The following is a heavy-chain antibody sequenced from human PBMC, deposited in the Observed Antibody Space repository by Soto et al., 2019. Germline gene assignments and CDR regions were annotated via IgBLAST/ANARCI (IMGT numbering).Heavy chain of an antibody. Sequence: PGGSLRLSCAASGFIFSGYSMNWVRQAPGKGLEWLSNIRSDSSSMSYADPVKGRFTISRDNAQNSLYLQMHSLRDEDTAVYYCAKGSYIVLMVYAPDAFDIWGQGTMVTVSS. D-gene: IGHD2-8*01. CDR2: IRSDSSSM. CDR1: GFIFSGYS. CDR3: AKGSYIVLMVYAPDAFDI. V-gene: IGHV3-48*02. J-gene: IGHJ3*02.